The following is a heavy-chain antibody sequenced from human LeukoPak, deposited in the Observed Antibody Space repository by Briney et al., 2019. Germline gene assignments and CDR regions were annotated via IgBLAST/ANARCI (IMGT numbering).Heavy chain of an antibody. CDR1: GFTFSSYS. V-gene: IGHV3-48*04. CDR2: ISSSSSTI. Sequence: GGSLRLSCAASGFTFSSYSMNWVRQAPGKGLEWVSYISSSSSTIYYADSVKGRFTISRDNAKNSLYLQMNSLRAEDTAVYYCARDLGFSTSHYWGQGTLVTVSS. J-gene: IGHJ4*02. CDR3: ARDLGFSTSHY. D-gene: IGHD2-2*01.